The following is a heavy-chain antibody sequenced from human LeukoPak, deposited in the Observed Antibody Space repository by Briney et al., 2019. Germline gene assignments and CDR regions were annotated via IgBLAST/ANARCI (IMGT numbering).Heavy chain of an antibody. CDR3: ARSGSYHYYFDY. CDR2: IYYSGST. CDR1: GGSISSYY. J-gene: IGHJ4*02. Sequence: SETLSLTCTVSGGSISSYYWSWIRQPPGKGLEWIGYIYYSGSTNYNPSLKSRVIISVDTSKNQFSLKLSSVTAADTAVYYCARSGSYHYYFDYWGQGTLVTVSS. V-gene: IGHV4-59*01. D-gene: IGHD1-26*01.